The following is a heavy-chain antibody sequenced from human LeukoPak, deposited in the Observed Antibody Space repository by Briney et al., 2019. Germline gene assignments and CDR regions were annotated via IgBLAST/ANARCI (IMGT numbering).Heavy chain of an antibody. V-gene: IGHV3-74*03. D-gene: IGHD5/OR15-5a*01. CDR2: ISDDGSIT. CDR3: VRRYYEYNVYDRHFDF. Sequence: GGSLRRSCAASGFTFSRDWRLWVGQAPGNGRVWVSRISDDGSITTYADSVQGRFTISRDNAKSTVFLQMNSLRVEDTAVYFCVRRYYEYNVYDRHFDFWGQGILVTVSS. J-gene: IGHJ4*02. CDR1: GFTFSRDW.